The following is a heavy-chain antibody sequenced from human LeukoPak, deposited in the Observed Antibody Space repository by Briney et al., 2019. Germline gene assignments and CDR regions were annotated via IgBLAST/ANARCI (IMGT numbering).Heavy chain of an antibody. Sequence: SETLSLTCTVSGGSISSYYWSWIRQPAGKGLEWIGRIYTSGSTNYNPSLKSRATMSVDTSKNPFSLKLSSVTAADTAVYYCARGQQAYYYYGMDVWGQGTTVTVSS. CDR2: IYTSGST. D-gene: IGHD6-13*01. CDR3: ARGQQAYYYYGMDV. J-gene: IGHJ6*02. V-gene: IGHV4-4*07. CDR1: GGSISSYY.